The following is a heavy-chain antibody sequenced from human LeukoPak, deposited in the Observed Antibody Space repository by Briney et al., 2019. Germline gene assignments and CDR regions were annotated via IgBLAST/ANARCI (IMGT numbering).Heavy chain of an antibody. CDR1: GGTFSSYA. CDR3: ARGRGRHIVTPTDY. J-gene: IGHJ4*02. V-gene: IGHV1-69*05. D-gene: IGHD2-21*01. CDR2: IIPIFGTA. Sequence: EASVKVSCKASGGTFSSYAISWVRQAPGQGLEWMGGIIPIFGTANYAQKFQGRVTITTDESTSTAYMELSSLRSEDTAVYYCARGRGRHIVTPTDYWGQGTLVTVSS.